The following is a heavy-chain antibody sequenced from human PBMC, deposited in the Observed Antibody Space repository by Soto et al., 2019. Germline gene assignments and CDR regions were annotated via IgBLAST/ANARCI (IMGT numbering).Heavy chain of an antibody. CDR1: GFTFSDAW. V-gene: IGHV3-15*01. D-gene: IGHD5-18*01. J-gene: IGHJ1*01. CDR3: AVHSSTCFRHYCQN. Sequence: GGSLRLSCVASGFTFSDAWMSWVRQAPGKGLEWVGRLKSKTDGGTIDYAAPVKGRFTISRHDSRNRLYLEVNSLKTEDTAVYYGAVHSSTCFRHYCQNWERRSRFTVCS. CDR2: LKSKTDGGTI.